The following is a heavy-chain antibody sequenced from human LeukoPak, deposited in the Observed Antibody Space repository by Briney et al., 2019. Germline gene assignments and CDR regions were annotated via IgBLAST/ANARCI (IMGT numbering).Heavy chain of an antibody. CDR3: ARRNVYSSSWDYFDY. V-gene: IGHV4-61*05. CDR1: GGSISSSSYY. Sequence: SETLSLTCTVSGGSISSSSYYWGWVRRPPGKGLEWIGYIYYSGCTNYNPSLKSRVTISVDTSKNQFSLKLSSVTAADTAVYYCARRNVYSSSWDYFDYWGQGTLVPVSS. D-gene: IGHD6-13*01. J-gene: IGHJ4*02. CDR2: IYYSGCT.